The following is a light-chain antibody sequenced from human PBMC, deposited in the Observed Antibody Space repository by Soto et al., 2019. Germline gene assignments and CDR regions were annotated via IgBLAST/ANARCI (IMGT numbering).Light chain of an antibody. CDR3: QSYDSSLSGSRV. J-gene: IGLJ1*01. V-gene: IGLV1-40*01. Sequence: QSVLTQPPSVSGAPGQRVTISCTGSSSNIGAGYDVHWYQQLPGTAPKLLIYGNSTRPSGVPDRFSGSKSGTSASLAITGLQAEDEADYYCQSYDSSLSGSRVFGTGTKLTV. CDR2: GNS. CDR1: SSNIGAGYD.